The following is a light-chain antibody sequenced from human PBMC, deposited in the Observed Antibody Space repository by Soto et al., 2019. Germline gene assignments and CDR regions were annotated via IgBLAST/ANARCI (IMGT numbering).Light chain of an antibody. CDR1: QSVDSN. V-gene: IGKV3-11*01. CDR3: QQRSNWPLT. CDR2: GAS. Sequence: EIVMTQSPATLSVSPGDGATLSCRASQSVDSNLAWYQQKPGQTPRLLIYGASNRATGIPARFSGSGSGTDFTLTISSLEPEDFAVYYCQQRSNWPLTFGGGTKVDIK. J-gene: IGKJ4*01.